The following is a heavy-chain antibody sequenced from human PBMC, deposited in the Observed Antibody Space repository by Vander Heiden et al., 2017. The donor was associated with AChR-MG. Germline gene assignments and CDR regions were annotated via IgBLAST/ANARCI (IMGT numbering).Heavy chain of an antibody. CDR3: AKALVAGTLLDAFDI. Sequence: EVQLVESGGGLVQPGRSLRLSCAASGFTFDDYAMHWVRQAPGKGLEWVSGISWNSGSIGYADSVKGRFTISRDNAKNSLYLQMNSLRAEDTALYYCAKALVAGTLLDAFDIWGQGTMVTVSS. J-gene: IGHJ3*02. CDR2: ISWNSGSI. CDR1: GFTFDDYA. V-gene: IGHV3-9*01. D-gene: IGHD6-19*01.